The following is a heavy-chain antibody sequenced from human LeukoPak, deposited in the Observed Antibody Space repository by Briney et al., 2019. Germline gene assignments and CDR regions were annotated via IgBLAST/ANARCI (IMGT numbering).Heavy chain of an antibody. CDR2: IYYSGGT. Sequence: SETLSLTCTVSGGSISSYYWSWIRQPPGKGLEWIGYIYYSGGTNYNPSLKSRVTISVDTSKNQFSLKLSSVTAADTAVYYCARGSRYRRATPSFFFDYWGQGTLVTVSS. CDR3: ARGSRYRRATPSFFFDY. D-gene: IGHD1-26*01. V-gene: IGHV4-59*01. CDR1: GGSISSYY. J-gene: IGHJ4*02.